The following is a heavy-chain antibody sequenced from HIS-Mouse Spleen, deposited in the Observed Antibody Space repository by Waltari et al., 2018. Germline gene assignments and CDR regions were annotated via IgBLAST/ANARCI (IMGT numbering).Heavy chain of an antibody. CDR1: GGSFSCYY. J-gene: IGHJ5*02. V-gene: IGHV4-34*01. CDR3: ARGIAVAAFRWFDP. CDR2: INLSGST. D-gene: IGHD6-19*01. Sequence: QVQLQQWGAGLLKPSETLSLTCPVFGGSFSCYYWSRVRQPPGRGLEWIGEINLSGSTNDNPSLKSRVTISVDTSKNQFSLKLSSVTAADTAVYYCARGIAVAAFRWFDPWGQGTLVTVSS.